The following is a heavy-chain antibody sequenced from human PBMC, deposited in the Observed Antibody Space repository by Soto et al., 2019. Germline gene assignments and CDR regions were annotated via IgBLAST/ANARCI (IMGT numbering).Heavy chain of an antibody. CDR2: INPNSGGT. Sequence: ASVQFSCKASGYTFTVYYMHWVRQAPGQGLEWMGWINPNSGGTNYAQKFQGWVTMTRDTSISTAYMELSRLRSDDTAVYYCARGALVVIPARYGMDVWGQGTTVTVSS. CDR1: GYTFTVYY. CDR3: ARGALVVIPARYGMDV. D-gene: IGHD3-22*01. J-gene: IGHJ6*02. V-gene: IGHV1-2*04.